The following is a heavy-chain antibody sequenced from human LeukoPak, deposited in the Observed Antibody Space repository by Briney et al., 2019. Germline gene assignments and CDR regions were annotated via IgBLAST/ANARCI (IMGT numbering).Heavy chain of an antibody. Sequence: PPETLSLTCTVSGGSISSYYWSWIRQPAGKGLEWIGRIYTSGSTNYNPSLKSRVTMSVDTSKNQFSLKLSSVTAADTAVYYCARDSMITFGGVLWFDPWGQGTLVTVSS. CDR1: GGSISSYY. CDR2: IYTSGST. CDR3: ARDSMITFGGVLWFDP. J-gene: IGHJ5*02. D-gene: IGHD3-16*01. V-gene: IGHV4-4*07.